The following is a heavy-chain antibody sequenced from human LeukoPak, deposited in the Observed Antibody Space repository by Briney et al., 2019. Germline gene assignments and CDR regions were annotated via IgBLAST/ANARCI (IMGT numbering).Heavy chain of an antibody. D-gene: IGHD5-18*01. V-gene: IGHV3-23*01. CDR1: GFTFSNCA. CDR3: AKAGGTMDTAMVG. CDR2: ISGSGGSA. J-gene: IGHJ4*02. Sequence: SGGSLRLSCAASGFTFSNCAMSWVRQAPGKGLEWVSIISGSGGSAYNADSVKGRFTISRDNSKNTLYLQMNSLRAEDTAVYYCAKAGGTMDTAMVGWGQGTLVTVSS.